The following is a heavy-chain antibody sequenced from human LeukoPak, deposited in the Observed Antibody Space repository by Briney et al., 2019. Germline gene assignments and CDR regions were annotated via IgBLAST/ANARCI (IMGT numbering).Heavy chain of an antibody. CDR3: ARGYCSSTSCLRFDP. D-gene: IGHD2-2*01. Sequence: ASVKVSCKASGYTFTSYGISWVRQAPGQGLEWMGWISADNGNTNYAQKLQGRVTMTTDTSTSTAYMELRSLRSDDTAVYYCARGYCSSTSCLRFDPWGQGTLVTVSS. J-gene: IGHJ5*02. CDR1: GYTFTSYG. V-gene: IGHV1-18*04. CDR2: ISADNGNT.